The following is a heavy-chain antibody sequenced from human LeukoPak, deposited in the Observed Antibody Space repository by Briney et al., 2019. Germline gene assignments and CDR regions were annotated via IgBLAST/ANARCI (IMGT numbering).Heavy chain of an antibody. D-gene: IGHD3-3*01. CDR2: INHSGST. CDR1: GGSFSGYY. CDR3: ARGRYDFWSGLNWFDP. J-gene: IGHJ5*02. Sequence: PETLSLTCAVYGGSFSGYYWSWIRQPPGKGLEWIGEINHSGSTNYNPSLKSRVTISVDTSKNQFSLKLSSVTAADTAVYYCARGRYDFWSGLNWFDPWGQGTLVTVSS. V-gene: IGHV4-34*01.